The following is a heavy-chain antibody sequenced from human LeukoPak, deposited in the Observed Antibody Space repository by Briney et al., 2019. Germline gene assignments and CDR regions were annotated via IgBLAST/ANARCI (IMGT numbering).Heavy chain of an antibody. CDR2: IKQDGSEK. D-gene: IGHD3-3*01. CDR1: GFTFSSYW. V-gene: IGHV3-7*01. J-gene: IGHJ4*02. CDR3: ARDFAHSGFWSGRYYFDY. Sequence: GGSLRLSCAASGFTFSSYWMSWVRQAPGKGLEWVANIKQDGSEKYYVDSVKGRFTISRDNAKNSLYLQMDSLRAEDTAVYYCARDFAHSGFWSGRYYFDYWGQGTLVTVSS.